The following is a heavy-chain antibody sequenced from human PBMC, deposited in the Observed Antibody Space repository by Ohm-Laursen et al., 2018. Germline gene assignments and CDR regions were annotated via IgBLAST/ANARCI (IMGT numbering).Heavy chain of an antibody. Sequence: SLRLSCTASGFTFSDYSLNWIRQAPGKGLEWVSAISGSGGSTYYADSVKGRFTISRDNSKNTLYLQMNSLRAEDTAVYYCAKDGMRQSYYGMDVWGQGATVTVSS. V-gene: IGHV3-23*01. J-gene: IGHJ6*02. CDR3: AKDGMRQSYYGMDV. D-gene: IGHD2-8*01. CDR2: ISGSGGST. CDR1: GFTFSDYS.